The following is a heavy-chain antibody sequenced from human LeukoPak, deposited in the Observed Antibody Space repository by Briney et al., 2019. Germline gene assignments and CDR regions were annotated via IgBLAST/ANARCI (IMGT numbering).Heavy chain of an antibody. D-gene: IGHD2-15*01. CDR2: IYFSGST. CDR1: GGSISSYY. J-gene: IGHJ4*02. Sequence: SETLSLTCTVSGGSISSYYWSWIRQPPGKGLEWIGYIYFSGSTNYNPSLKSRVTVSLDTTKNQVSLKLSSVSAADTAVYYCASTGYCIGGSCYSNYFDHWGQGTLVTVSS. V-gene: IGHV4-59*08. CDR3: ASTGYCIGGSCYSNYFDH.